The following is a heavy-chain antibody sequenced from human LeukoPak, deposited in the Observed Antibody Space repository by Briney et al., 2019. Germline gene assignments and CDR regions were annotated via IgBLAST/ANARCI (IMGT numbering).Heavy chain of an antibody. V-gene: IGHV3-23*01. CDR1: GFTFRSYA. CDR3: AKDDGYSYGLEKDY. Sequence: GGSLRLSCAASGFTFRSYAMSWVRQAPGKGLEWVSSISGGGGTSGRTYYADSVKGRFTISRDNSKNTLYVQMNSLRVEDTAVYYCAKDDGYSYGLEKDYWGQGLLVTVSS. CDR2: ISGGGGTSGRT. J-gene: IGHJ4*02. D-gene: IGHD5-18*01.